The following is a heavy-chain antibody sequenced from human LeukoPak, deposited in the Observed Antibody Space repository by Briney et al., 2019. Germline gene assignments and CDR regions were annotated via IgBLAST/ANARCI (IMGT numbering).Heavy chain of an antibody. V-gene: IGHV4-39*01. D-gene: IGHD1-7*01. CDR2: IYYSGST. Sequence: PSETLSLTCTVSGDSITSSSYYWGWIRQPPGKGLEWIGSIYYSGSTHYNPSLRSRVTTLVDTSKKHFSLKLSSVTAADTAVYYCARHQTTQSGFLYYFDYWGQGTLVTVSS. CDR1: GDSITSSSYY. J-gene: IGHJ4*02. CDR3: ARHQTTQSGFLYYFDY.